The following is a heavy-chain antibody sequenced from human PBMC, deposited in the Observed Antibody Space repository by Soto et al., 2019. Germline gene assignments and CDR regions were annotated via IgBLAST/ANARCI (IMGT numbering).Heavy chain of an antibody. CDR3: ARGNRQWLVRGYFDL. D-gene: IGHD6-19*01. Sequence: ASVKVSCKASGYTFTGYYMHWVRQAPGQGLEWMGWINPNSGGTNYAQKFQGWVTMTRDTSISTAYMELSRLGSDDTAVYYCARGNRQWLVRGYFDLWGRGTLVTVSS. CDR1: GYTFTGYY. V-gene: IGHV1-2*04. J-gene: IGHJ2*01. CDR2: INPNSGGT.